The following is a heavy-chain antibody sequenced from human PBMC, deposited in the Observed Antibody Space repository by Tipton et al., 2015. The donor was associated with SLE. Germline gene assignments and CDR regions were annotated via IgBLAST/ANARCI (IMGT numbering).Heavy chain of an antibody. CDR3: ARVTTGTAGAFDI. D-gene: IGHD1-1*01. CDR1: GFTFSNYE. CDR2: ITTSGSPV. J-gene: IGHJ3*02. V-gene: IGHV3-48*03. Sequence: SLRLSCAASGFTFSNYEMNWVRQAPGMGLEWVSYITTSGSPVYYADSVKGRFTISRDNAKNSLYLQMNSLRAEDTAVYYCARVTTGTAGAFDIWGQGTMVTVSS.